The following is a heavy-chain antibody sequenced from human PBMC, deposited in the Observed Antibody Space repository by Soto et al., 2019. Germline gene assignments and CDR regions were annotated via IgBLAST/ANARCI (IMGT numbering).Heavy chain of an antibody. Sequence: QVQLVQSGAEVKKPGSSVKVSCKASGGTFSSYDISWVRHAPGQGLEWMGGIIPIFGTANYAQKFQGRVTITADESTSTAYMELSSLRSEDTAVYYCARHVPAAGYYYGMDVWGQGTTVTVSS. J-gene: IGHJ6*02. CDR2: IIPIFGTA. D-gene: IGHD2-2*01. V-gene: IGHV1-69*12. CDR3: ARHVPAAGYYYGMDV. CDR1: GGTFSSYD.